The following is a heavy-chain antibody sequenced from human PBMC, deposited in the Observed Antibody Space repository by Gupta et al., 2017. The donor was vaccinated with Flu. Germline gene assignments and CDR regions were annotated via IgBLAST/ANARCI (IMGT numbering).Heavy chain of an antibody. Sequence: EVHLVESGGGVVQPGGSLRLSCVASGFTSGSYWMTWVRQAPGKGLEWVANIKPNGNEKHYVDSVEGRFTISRDNGKNSLFLRMDSLRVDDTAIYYCTRGGYWEPPDYWGQRTLVTVSS. D-gene: IGHD1-26*01. V-gene: IGHV3-7*04. J-gene: IGHJ4*02. CDR2: IKPNGNEK. CDR3: TRGGYWEPPDY. CDR1: GFTSGSYW.